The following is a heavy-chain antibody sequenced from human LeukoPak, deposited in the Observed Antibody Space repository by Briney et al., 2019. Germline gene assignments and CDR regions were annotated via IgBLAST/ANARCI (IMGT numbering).Heavy chain of an antibody. CDR3: ASTYSRTPYNWFDP. CDR1: GFTFSSYW. Sequence: GGSLRLSCAASGFTFSSYWMSWVRQAPGKGLEWVANIKQDGSEKYYVDSVKGRFTISRDNAKNSLYLQMNSLRAEDTAVYYCASTYSRTPYNWFDPWGQGTLVTVSS. J-gene: IGHJ5*02. V-gene: IGHV3-7*01. CDR2: IKQDGSEK. D-gene: IGHD6-13*01.